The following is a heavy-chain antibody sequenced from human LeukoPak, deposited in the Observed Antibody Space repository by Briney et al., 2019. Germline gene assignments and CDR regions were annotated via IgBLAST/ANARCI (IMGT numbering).Heavy chain of an antibody. CDR3: ARERMAIFDY. Sequence: SETLSLTCTVSGGSISSHYWSWIRQPPGKGLEWIGYIYYSGSPNYNPSLKNRVTISVDTSKNQFSLKLSSVTAADTAVYYCARERMAIFDYWGQGTLVTVSS. J-gene: IGHJ4*02. CDR2: IYYSGSP. D-gene: IGHD5-24*01. V-gene: IGHV4-59*11. CDR1: GGSISSHY.